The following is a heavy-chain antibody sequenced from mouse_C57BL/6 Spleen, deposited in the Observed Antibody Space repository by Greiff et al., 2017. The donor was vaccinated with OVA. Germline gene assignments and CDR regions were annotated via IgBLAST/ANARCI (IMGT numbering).Heavy chain of an antibody. V-gene: IGHV1-15*01. D-gene: IGHD4-1*01. CDR1: GYTFTDYE. CDR2: IDPETGGT. Sequence: VKLVESGAELVRPGASVTLSCKASGYTFTDYEMHWVKQTPVHGLEWIGAIDPETGGTAYNQKFKGKAILTADKSSSTAYMELRSLTSEDSAVYYCTVTGNGDYWGQGTTLTVSS. J-gene: IGHJ2*01. CDR3: TVTGNGDY.